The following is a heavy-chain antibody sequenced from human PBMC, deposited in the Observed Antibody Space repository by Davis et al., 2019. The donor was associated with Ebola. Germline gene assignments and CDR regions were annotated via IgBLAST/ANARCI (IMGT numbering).Heavy chain of an antibody. CDR1: GYTFTNYW. Sequence: GESLKISCKGSGYTFTNYWIGWVRQMPGKGLEWMGIIYPGDSDTRYSPSFQGQVTISADRSISTAYLQWSSLKASDTAMYYCARHAGIATPATVDFWGQGTLVTLSS. D-gene: IGHD6-13*01. CDR2: IYPGDSDT. J-gene: IGHJ4*02. CDR3: ARHAGIATPATVDF. V-gene: IGHV5-51*01.